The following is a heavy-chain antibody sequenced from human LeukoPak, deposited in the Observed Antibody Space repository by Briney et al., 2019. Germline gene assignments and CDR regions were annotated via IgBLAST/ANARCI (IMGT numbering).Heavy chain of an antibody. V-gene: IGHV4-4*07. CDR3: ARDLRSSGYYVVGFYGMDV. Sequence: SETLSLTCTVSGGSISSYYWSWIQQPAGKGLEWIGRIYTSGSTNYNPSLKSRVTMSVDTSKNQFSLKLSSVTAADTAVYYCARDLRSSGYYVVGFYGMDVWGQGTTVTVSS. J-gene: IGHJ6*02. CDR2: IYTSGST. D-gene: IGHD3-22*01. CDR1: GGSISSYY.